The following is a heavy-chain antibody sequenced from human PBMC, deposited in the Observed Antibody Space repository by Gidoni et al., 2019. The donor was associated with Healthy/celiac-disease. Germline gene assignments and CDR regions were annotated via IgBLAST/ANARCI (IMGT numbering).Heavy chain of an antibody. CDR2: IRSKAYGGTT. D-gene: IGHD3-3*01. V-gene: IGHV3-49*04. CDR1: GFTFGDYA. CDR3: TRASHYDFWSGYRSSFDP. J-gene: IGHJ5*02. Sequence: EVQLVESGGGLVQPGRSLRLSCTASGFTFGDYAMSWVRQAPGKGLEWVGFIRSKAYGGTTEYAASVKGRFTISRDDSKSIAYLQMNSLKTEDTAVYYCTRASHYDFWSGYRSSFDPWGQGTLVTVSS.